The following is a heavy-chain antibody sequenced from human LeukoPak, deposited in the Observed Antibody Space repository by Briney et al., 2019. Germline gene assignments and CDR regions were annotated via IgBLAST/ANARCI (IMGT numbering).Heavy chain of an antibody. CDR1: GFTFSDYY. Sequence: GGSLRLSCAASGFTFSDYYMSWIRQAPGKGLEWVSYISSSGSTIYYADSVKGRFTISRDNAKNSLYLQMNSLRAEDTAVYYCARDGAAMIVVTQDDAFDIWGQGTMVTVSS. CDR3: ARDGAAMIVVTQDDAFDI. D-gene: IGHD3-22*01. CDR2: ISSSGSTI. J-gene: IGHJ3*02. V-gene: IGHV3-11*01.